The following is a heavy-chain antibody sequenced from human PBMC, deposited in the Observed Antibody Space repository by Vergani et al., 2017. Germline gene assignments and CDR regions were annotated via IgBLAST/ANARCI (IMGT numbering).Heavy chain of an antibody. V-gene: IGHV4-38-2*01. CDR1: GDSIRSGNK. CDR3: AWRIISYYFDI. CDR2: FSHSGDN. J-gene: IGHJ5*02. Sequence: QVNLQESGPGVVKPSETLSLTCAVSGDSIRSGNKWGWIRAPPGKGLEWISSFSHSGDNYFNPSLKGRVSLSMETSKNYFFLTLSSVTATDTAMYYCAWRIISYYFDICGQGVLITVSS. D-gene: IGHD3-10*01.